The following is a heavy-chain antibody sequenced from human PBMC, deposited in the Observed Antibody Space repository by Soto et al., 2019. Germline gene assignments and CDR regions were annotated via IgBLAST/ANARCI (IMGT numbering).Heavy chain of an antibody. J-gene: IGHJ4*02. Sequence: QVQLVQSGTEVKKPGSSVKVSCKASGGSLSTNPISWVRQAPGQGLEWMGGTGSGTGPGNHAQKFQGRLTVTADKSTSTVYLELNNLSNKDTAVYYCARRNSVGFYRFFDSWGQGTLVTVSS. D-gene: IGHD3-10*01. CDR2: TGSGTGPG. V-gene: IGHV1-69*06. CDR3: ARRNSVGFYRFFDS. CDR1: GGSLSTNP.